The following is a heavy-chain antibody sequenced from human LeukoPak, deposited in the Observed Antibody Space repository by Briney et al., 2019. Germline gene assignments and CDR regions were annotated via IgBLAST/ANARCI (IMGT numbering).Heavy chain of an antibody. V-gene: IGHV4-59*08. Sequence: PSETLSLTCTVSGGSISSYYWSWIRQPPGKGLEWIGYIYYSGSTNYNPSLKSRVTISLDASKNQFSPKLNSVTAADTAVYYCARRNTYYYDSSGYYYFDYWGQGTLVTVSS. J-gene: IGHJ4*02. D-gene: IGHD3-22*01. CDR2: IYYSGST. CDR1: GGSISSYY. CDR3: ARRNTYYYDSSGYYYFDY.